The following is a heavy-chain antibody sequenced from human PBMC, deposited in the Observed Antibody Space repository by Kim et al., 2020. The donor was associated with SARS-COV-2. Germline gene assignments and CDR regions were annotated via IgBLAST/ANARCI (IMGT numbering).Heavy chain of an antibody. Sequence: ASVKVSCKASGYTFTGYFMHWVRQAPGQGLEWMGWINPNSGGTNYAQKFQGRVTMTMDTSITTAYMELSRLRSDDTAVYYCARDGYSYGAWFDPWGQGTLVTVSS. J-gene: IGHJ5*02. V-gene: IGHV1-2*02. D-gene: IGHD5-18*01. CDR3: ARDGYSYGAWFDP. CDR2: INPNSGGT. CDR1: GYTFTGYF.